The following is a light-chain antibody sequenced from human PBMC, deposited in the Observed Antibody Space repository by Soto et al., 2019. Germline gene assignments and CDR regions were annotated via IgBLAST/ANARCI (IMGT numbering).Light chain of an antibody. J-gene: IGLJ3*02. CDR1: SGHSSYA. V-gene: IGLV4-69*01. CDR2: LNSDGRH. Sequence: QPVLTQSPSDSASLGASVKLTCTLSSGHSSYAIAWHQQQPEKGPRYLMKLNSDGRHSKGDGIPDRFSGSSSGAERYLTISSLQSEDEADYYCQTWGTGIQVFGGGTKLTVL. CDR3: QTWGTGIQV.